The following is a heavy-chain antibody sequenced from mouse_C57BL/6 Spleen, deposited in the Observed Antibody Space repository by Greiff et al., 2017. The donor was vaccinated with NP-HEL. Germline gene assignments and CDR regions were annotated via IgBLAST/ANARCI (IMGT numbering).Heavy chain of an antibody. CDR1: GYTFTDYY. CDR2: IYPGSGNT. D-gene: IGHD2-4*01. J-gene: IGHJ4*01. V-gene: IGHV1-76*01. CDR3: ARRDYDYDGGGMDY. Sequence: QVQLQQSGAELVRPGASVKLSCKASGYTFTDYYINWVKQRPGQGLEWIARIYPGSGNTYYNEKFKGKATLTAEKASSTAYMQLSSLTSEDSAVYFCARRDYDYDGGGMDYLGQGTSVTVSS.